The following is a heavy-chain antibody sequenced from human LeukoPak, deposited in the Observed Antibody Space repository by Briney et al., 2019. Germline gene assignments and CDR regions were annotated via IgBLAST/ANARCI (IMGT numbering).Heavy chain of an antibody. V-gene: IGHV3-43*02. CDR1: GFTFDDYG. CDR2: ISGSGGST. Sequence: GGSLRLSCAASGFTFDDYGMSWVRQAPGKGLEWVSAISGSGGSTYYADSVKGRFTISRDNSKNSLYLQMNSLRTEDTALYYCAKVGQKTYYYDSSGYSLPFDYWGQGTLVTVSS. J-gene: IGHJ4*02. CDR3: AKVGQKTYYYDSSGYSLPFDY. D-gene: IGHD3-22*01.